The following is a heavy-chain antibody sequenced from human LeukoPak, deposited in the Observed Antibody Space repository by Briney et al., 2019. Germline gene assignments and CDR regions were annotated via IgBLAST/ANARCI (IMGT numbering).Heavy chain of an antibody. CDR3: AREGKGRQLPYNWFDP. J-gene: IGHJ5*02. CDR1: GYTFTSYA. D-gene: IGHD2-2*01. V-gene: IGHV7-4-1*02. Sequence: GASVKVSCKASGYTFTSYAMNWVRQAPGQGLEWMGWINTNTGNPTYAQGFTGRFVFSLDTSVSTAYLQISSLKAEDTAVYYCAREGKGRQLPYNWFDPWGQGTLVTVSS. CDR2: INTNTGNP.